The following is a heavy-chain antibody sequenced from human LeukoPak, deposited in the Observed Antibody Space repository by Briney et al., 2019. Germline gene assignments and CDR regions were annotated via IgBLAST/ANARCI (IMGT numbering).Heavy chain of an antibody. CDR2: IKQDGSEK. Sequence: GGSLRLSCAASGFTFSSHWMSWVRQAPGKGLEWVANIKQDGSEKYYVDSVKGRFTISRDNAKNSLYLQMNSLRAEDTAVYYCARADWFLNYWGQGTLVTVSS. V-gene: IGHV3-7*01. CDR3: ARADWFLNY. J-gene: IGHJ4*02. CDR1: GFTFSSHW. D-gene: IGHD3-9*01.